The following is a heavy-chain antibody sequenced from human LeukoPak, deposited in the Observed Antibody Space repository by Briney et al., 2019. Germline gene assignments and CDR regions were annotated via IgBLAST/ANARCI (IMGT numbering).Heavy chain of an antibody. CDR2: ISSSSSTI. J-gene: IGHJ6*02. CDR3: ARDPAPYDYYYGMDV. D-gene: IGHD2-8*01. Sequence: PGGSLRLSCAASGFTFSSYSMNWVRQAPGKGLEWVSYISSSSSTIYYADSVKGRFTISRDNAKNSLYLQMNSLRAEDTAVYYCARDPAPYDYYYGMDVWGQGTTVTVSS. CDR1: GFTFSSYS. V-gene: IGHV3-48*04.